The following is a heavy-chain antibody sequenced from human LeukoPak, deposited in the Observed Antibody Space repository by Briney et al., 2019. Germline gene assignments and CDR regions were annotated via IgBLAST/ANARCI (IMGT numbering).Heavy chain of an antibody. V-gene: IGHV4-59*01. CDR2: IYYSGST. CDR3: GGFGGSGGYYYFDY. Sequence: SETLSLTCTVSGGSIGSYYWSWIRQPPGKGLESIGYIYYSGSTNYNPSLKSRVTISVDTSKNQFSLKLSSVTAADTAVYYCGGFGGSGGYYYFDYWGQGTLVTVSS. D-gene: IGHD2-15*01. J-gene: IGHJ4*02. CDR1: GGSIGSYY.